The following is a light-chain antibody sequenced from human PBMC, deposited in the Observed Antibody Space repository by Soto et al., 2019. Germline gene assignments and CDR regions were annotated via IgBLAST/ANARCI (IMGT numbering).Light chain of an antibody. CDR2: GGS. CDR3: QQYENWPWT. Sequence: ERVVTQSPVTLSVSPGEGATLSCRASESVSTNLAWYQQRPGQAPRLLIYGGSTRPTGVPARFSGSGSGTEFTLTISSLLSEDAAVYYCQQYENWPWTFGQGTKVEI. J-gene: IGKJ1*01. CDR1: ESVSTN. V-gene: IGKV3-15*01.